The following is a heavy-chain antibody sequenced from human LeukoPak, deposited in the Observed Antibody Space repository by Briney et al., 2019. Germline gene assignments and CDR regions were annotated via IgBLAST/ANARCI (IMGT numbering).Heavy chain of an antibody. V-gene: IGHV4-39*07. CDR3: ARDADSYGYYSPLGY. J-gene: IGHJ4*02. Sequence: PGGSLRLSCAASGFTFSSYAMSWVRQAPGKGLEWIGSIYYSGSTYYNPSLKSRVTISVDTSTNQFSLKLSSVTAADTAVYYCARDADSYGYYSPLGYWGQGTLVTVSS. CDR1: GFTFSSYA. CDR2: IYYSGST. D-gene: IGHD3-22*01.